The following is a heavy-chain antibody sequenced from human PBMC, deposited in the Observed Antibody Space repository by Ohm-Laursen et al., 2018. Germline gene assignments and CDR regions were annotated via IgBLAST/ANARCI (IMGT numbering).Heavy chain of an antibody. CDR1: GGPISSSSYC. CDR3: ARAFWNGYNDAFDV. CDR2: IYYSGST. V-gene: IGHV4-39*01. D-gene: IGHD3-3*01. J-gene: IGHJ3*01. Sequence: SETLSLTWSVSGGPISSSSYCWGWIRQPPGKGLEWIGNIYYSGSTYYNPSLRSRLTVSVDTSKNQFSLKLSSVTATDTAVYYCARAFWNGYNDAFDVWGQGTMVTVSS.